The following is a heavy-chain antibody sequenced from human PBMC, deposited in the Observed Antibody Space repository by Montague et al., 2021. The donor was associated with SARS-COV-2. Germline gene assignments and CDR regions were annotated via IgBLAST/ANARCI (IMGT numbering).Heavy chain of an antibody. CDR1: GGSISSGSYY. CDR2: IYYSGST. CDR3: ARPKYSSSWYVDY. J-gene: IGHJ4*02. D-gene: IGHD6-13*01. V-gene: IGHV4-39*01. Sequence: SETLSLTCTVSGGSISSGSYYWSWIRQPPGKGLEWIGSIYYSGSTYYNPSLKSRVTISVDTSKNQFSLKLSSVTAADTAVYYCARPKYSSSWYVDYWGQGTLVTVSS.